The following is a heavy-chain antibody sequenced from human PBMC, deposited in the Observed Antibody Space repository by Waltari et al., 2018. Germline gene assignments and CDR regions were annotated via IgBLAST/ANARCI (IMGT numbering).Heavy chain of an antibody. CDR1: GYNFSTNW. CDR3: ARGVPGSWPDYYFDH. CDR2: IYPDDPEI. V-gene: IGHV5-51*01. J-gene: IGHJ4*02. Sequence: EVQLVQSGAEVKKPGESLTISCKDSGYNFSTNWIGWVRQMPGRGLEWMGIIYPDDPEIRYSPSFQGQVTISADRSINTAYLEWRSLRSDDTAVYYCARGVPGSWPDYYFDHWGQGTLVTVSS. D-gene: IGHD3-10*01.